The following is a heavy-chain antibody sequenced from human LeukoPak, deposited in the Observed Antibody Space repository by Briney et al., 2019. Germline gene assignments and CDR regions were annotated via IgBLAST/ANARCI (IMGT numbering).Heavy chain of an antibody. CDR3: AARRGYYHYMDV. J-gene: IGHJ6*03. CDR2: ISDSATNT. D-gene: IGHD3-3*01. CDR1: GFTFSSYA. V-gene: IGHV3-23*01. Sequence: PGGSLRLSCAASGFTFSSYALAWVRQAPGKGLEWVSSISDSATNTYYADSVKGRFTTSRDNSKNTLSLQMNSLTAEDTAVYYCAARRGYYHYMDVWGKGTTVTVSS.